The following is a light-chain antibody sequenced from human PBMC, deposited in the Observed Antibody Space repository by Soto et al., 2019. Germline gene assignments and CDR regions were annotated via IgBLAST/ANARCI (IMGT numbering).Light chain of an antibody. CDR3: QQYYITPYT. J-gene: IGKJ2*01. Sequence: DIVMTQSPDSLAVTLGERATIKCKSSQSVLHSSNSKNYFGWYQQKPGQPPKLLIYWASTRESGVPDRFSGSASGTDFTLTISSLQAEDVAVYYCQQYYITPYTFGQGTKLEIK. CDR1: QSVLHSSNSKNY. V-gene: IGKV4-1*01. CDR2: WAS.